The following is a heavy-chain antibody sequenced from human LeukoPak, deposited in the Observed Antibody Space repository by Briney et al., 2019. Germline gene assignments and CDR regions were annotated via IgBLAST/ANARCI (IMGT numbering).Heavy chain of an antibody. Sequence: GASVKVSCKASGYSSSNYGISWVRQAPGQGLEWMGWIHIYRGNTSYAQKFQGRVTMTTDTSTSTVYMEVRGLRSDDTAMYYCARDVGITVADSFDPWGQGTLVTVSS. CDR3: ARDVGITVADSFDP. V-gene: IGHV1-18*01. CDR1: GYSSSNYG. CDR2: IHIYRGNT. D-gene: IGHD6-13*01. J-gene: IGHJ5*02.